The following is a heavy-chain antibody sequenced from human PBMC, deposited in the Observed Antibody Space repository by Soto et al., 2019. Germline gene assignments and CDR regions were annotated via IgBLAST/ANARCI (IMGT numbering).Heavy chain of an antibody. Sequence: GGSLRLSCVVSGFTFNNYGINWVRQAPGKGLQWVSSVSKSGYTYYSDSVKGRFTISRDNAKNSVSLQMNNLRAEDTAVYYCAREDSIIIPAVSDFWGQGTLVTVSS. CDR2: VSKSGYT. CDR3: AREDSIIIPAVSDF. V-gene: IGHV3-21*01. J-gene: IGHJ4*02. CDR1: GFTFNNYG. D-gene: IGHD2-2*01.